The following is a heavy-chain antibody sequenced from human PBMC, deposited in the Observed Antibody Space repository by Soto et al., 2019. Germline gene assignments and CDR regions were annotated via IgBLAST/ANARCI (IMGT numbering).Heavy chain of an antibody. CDR2: ISGSGGST. CDR3: AKDRPTYCGGDCYNIVTDY. V-gene: IGHV3-23*01. J-gene: IGHJ4*02. CDR1: GFTFSSYA. D-gene: IGHD2-21*02. Sequence: GGSLRLSCAASGFTFSSYAMSWVRQAPGKGLEWVSAISGSGGSTYYADSVKGRFTISRDNSKNTLYLQMNSLRAEDTAVYYCAKDRPTYCGGDCYNIVTDYRGQGTLVTVSS.